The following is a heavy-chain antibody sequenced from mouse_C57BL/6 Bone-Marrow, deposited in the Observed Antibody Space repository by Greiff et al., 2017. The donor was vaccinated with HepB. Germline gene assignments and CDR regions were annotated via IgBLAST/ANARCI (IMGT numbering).Heavy chain of an antibody. CDR2: ISYDGSN. V-gene: IGHV3-6*01. CDR3: ARGYYYAMDY. CDR1: GYSFTSGYY. J-gene: IGHJ4*01. Sequence: EVKLQESGPGLVKPSQSLSLTCSVTGYSFTSGYYWNWIRQFPGNKLEWMGYISYDGSNNYNPSLKNRISITRDTSKNQFFLKLNSVTTEDTATYYCARGYYYAMDYWGQGTSVTVSS.